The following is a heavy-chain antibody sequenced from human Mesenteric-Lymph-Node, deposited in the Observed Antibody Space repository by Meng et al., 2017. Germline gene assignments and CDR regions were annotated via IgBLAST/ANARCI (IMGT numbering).Heavy chain of an antibody. V-gene: IGHV4-4*02. CDR1: GGSISSSNW. CDR3: ASFDHIPRRNYFDY. J-gene: IGHJ4*02. Sequence: QGQLQGSGPGLVKPSETLSLNCAVSGGSISSSNWWSWVRQPPGKGLEWIGEIYHSGSTNYNPSLKSRVSISVDTSKNQFSLNLNSMTAADTAVYYCASFDHIPRRNYFDYWGQGTLVTVSS. D-gene: IGHD2-21*01. CDR2: IYHSGST.